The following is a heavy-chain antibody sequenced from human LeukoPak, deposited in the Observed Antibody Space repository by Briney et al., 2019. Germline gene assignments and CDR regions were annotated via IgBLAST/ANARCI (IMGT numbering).Heavy chain of an antibody. CDR1: GFTFDDYA. V-gene: IGHV3-9*01. J-gene: IGHJ3*02. Sequence: GGSLRLSCAASGFTFDDYAMHWVRQAPGKGLEWVSGISWNSGSIGYADSVKGRFTISRDNAKNSLYLQMNSLRAEDTALYYCAKPQLLSSYDAFDIWGQGTMVTVSS. CDR2: ISWNSGSI. CDR3: AKPQLLSSYDAFDI. D-gene: IGHD2-2*01.